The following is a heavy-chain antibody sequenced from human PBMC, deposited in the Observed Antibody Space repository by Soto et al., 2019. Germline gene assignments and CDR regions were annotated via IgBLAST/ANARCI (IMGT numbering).Heavy chain of an antibody. Sequence: ASVKVSCKASGYTFTSYYMHWVRQAPGQGLEWMGIINPSGGSTSYAQKFQGRVTMTRDTSTSTVYMELSSLRSEDTAVYYCARPPGAIFGVVTNYYFDYWGQGPLVTVSS. V-gene: IGHV1-46*03. CDR1: GYTFTSYY. CDR3: ARPPGAIFGVVTNYYFDY. D-gene: IGHD3-3*01. CDR2: INPSGGST. J-gene: IGHJ4*02.